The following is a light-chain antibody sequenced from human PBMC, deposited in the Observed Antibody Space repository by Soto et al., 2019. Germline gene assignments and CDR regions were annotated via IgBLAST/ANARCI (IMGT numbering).Light chain of an antibody. V-gene: IGLV2-14*01. Sequence: SVLTQPASVSGSPGQSITISCTGTSSDVGGYNYVSWYQQHPGKAPKLMIYDVSNRPSGVSNRFSGSKSGNTASLTISGLQAEDEADYYCSSYTSSSTLAVFGTGTKVTV. CDR2: DVS. CDR1: SSDVGGYNY. J-gene: IGLJ1*01. CDR3: SSYTSSSTLAV.